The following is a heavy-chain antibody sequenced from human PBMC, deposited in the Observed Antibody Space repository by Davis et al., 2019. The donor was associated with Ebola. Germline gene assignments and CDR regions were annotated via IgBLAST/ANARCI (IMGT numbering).Heavy chain of an antibody. D-gene: IGHD6-19*01. CDR3: ARDPWNIAVAGTVDY. J-gene: IGHJ4*02. CDR2: IYSGGST. CDR1: GFTVSSNY. Sequence: GESLKISCAASGFTVSSNYMSWVRQAPGKGLEWVSVIYSGGSTYYADSVKGRFTISRDNAKNSLYLQMNSLRAEDTAVYYCARDPWNIAVAGTVDYWGQGTLVTVSS. V-gene: IGHV3-66*01.